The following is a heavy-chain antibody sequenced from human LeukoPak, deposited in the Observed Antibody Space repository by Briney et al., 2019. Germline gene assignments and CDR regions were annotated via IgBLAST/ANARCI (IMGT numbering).Heavy chain of an antibody. CDR1: GFTFSSYA. V-gene: IGHV3-23*01. CDR2: ISGSGGST. D-gene: IGHD1-26*01. J-gene: IGHJ1*01. Sequence: GGSLRLSCAASGFTFSSYAMSWVRQAPGKGLEWVSAISGSGGSTYYADSVKGRFTISRDNSKNTLYLQMNSLRAEDTAVYYCAKGRGGLVGATSPTTTYFQHWGQGTLVTVSS. CDR3: AKGRGGLVGATSPTTTYFQH.